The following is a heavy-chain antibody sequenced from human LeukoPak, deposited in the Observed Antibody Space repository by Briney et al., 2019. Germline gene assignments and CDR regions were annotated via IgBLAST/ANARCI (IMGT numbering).Heavy chain of an antibody. J-gene: IGHJ5*02. CDR3: TRRVSATRWFDP. CDR2: INSDGSTT. D-gene: IGHD2-15*01. Sequence: GGSLRLSCAASGFTFSSYAMSWVRQAPGKGLEWVSRINSDGSTTNYAESVKGRFTISRDNAENTLYLQMNSLRVEDTAVYYCTRRVSATRWFDPWGQGTLVTVSS. V-gene: IGHV3-74*01. CDR1: GFTFSSYA.